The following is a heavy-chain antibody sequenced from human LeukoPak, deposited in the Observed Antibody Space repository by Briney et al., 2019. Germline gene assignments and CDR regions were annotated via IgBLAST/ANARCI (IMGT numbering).Heavy chain of an antibody. CDR2: INHSGST. CDR3: ARARGYYYMDV. Sequence: SETLSLTCAVYGGSFSGYYWSWIRQPPGKGLEWIGEINHSGSTNYNPSLKSRVTISVDTSKNQFSLKLSSVTAADTAVYYCARARGYYYMDVWGKGTTVTVSS. J-gene: IGHJ6*03. V-gene: IGHV4-34*01. D-gene: IGHD3-10*01. CDR1: GGSFSGYY.